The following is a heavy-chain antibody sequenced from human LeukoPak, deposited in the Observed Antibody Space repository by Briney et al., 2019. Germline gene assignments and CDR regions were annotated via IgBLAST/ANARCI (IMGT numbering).Heavy chain of an antibody. CDR3: AGDYIWGRLF. V-gene: IGHV3-74*01. CDR1: GFSLSGYW. CDR2: ITSDGSTT. Sequence: GSLRLSCVGSGFSLSGYWMHWVRQTPGKGLMWVSRITSDGSTTWYADSVKGRFTVSRDNAKNTLFLEMNSLRDEDTAVYYCAGDYIWGRLFWGQGTLVTVSS. D-gene: IGHD3-16*01. J-gene: IGHJ4*01.